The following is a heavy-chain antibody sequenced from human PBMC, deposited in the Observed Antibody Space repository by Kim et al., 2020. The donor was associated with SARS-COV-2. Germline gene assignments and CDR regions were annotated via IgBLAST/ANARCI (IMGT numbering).Heavy chain of an antibody. CDR2: IYYSGST. D-gene: IGHD3-10*01. V-gene: IGHV4-59*01. CDR3: ARVVWFEGAFHI. CDR1: GGSISSYY. J-gene: IGHJ3*02. Sequence: SETLSLTCTVSGGSISSYYWSWIRQPPGKGLEWIGYIYYSGSTNYNPSLKSRVTISVDTSKNQFSLKLSSVTAADTAVYYCARVVWFEGAFHIWGQGRRGAVSS.